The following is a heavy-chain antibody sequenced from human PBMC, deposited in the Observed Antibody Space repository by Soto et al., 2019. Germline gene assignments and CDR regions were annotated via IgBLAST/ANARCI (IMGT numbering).Heavy chain of an antibody. Sequence: QVQLVESGGGVVQPGRSLRLSCAASGFTFSRYGMHWVRQAPGKGLEWVAGIWYDGSNKYYADSVKGRFTISRDNSKKTLYLQMNSLRAEDTAVYYCAREVLRDGAFDIWGQGTMVTVSS. D-gene: IGHD2-15*01. V-gene: IGHV3-33*01. CDR2: IWYDGSNK. CDR1: GFTFSRYG. J-gene: IGHJ3*02. CDR3: AREVLRDGAFDI.